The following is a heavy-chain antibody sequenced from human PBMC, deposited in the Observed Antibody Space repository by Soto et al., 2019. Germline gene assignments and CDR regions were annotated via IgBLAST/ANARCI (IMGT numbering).Heavy chain of an antibody. CDR3: SIGSWSAETFDI. CDR2: IIPMLTVT. J-gene: IGHJ3*02. V-gene: IGHV1-69*02. CDR1: GGTFNTYT. Sequence: QVHLVQSGAEVKTPESSVKVSCKAAGGTFNTYTLIWVRQAPGHGLEWMGRIIPMLTVTNSAQKFQGRVTLTADKSTGTAFMELTSLRSDDTAIYYCSIGSWSAETFDIWGQGTMVTVSS. D-gene: IGHD2-2*01.